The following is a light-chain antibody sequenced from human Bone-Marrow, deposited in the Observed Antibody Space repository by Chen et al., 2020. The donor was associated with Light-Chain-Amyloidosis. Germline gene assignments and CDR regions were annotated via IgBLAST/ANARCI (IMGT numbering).Light chain of an antibody. J-gene: IGLJ3*02. CDR1: RRDVGGYNF. V-gene: IGLV2-14*03. CDR2: DVT. Sequence: QSALTQPASVSGSPGQSITISCTGSRRDVGGYNFVSWYQQRRGTAPKLLIYDVTNRPSGVSCRFSGSKSGNTASLTVSGLQAEDEADYYGSSYTVSSTWVFGGGTKLTVL. CDR3: SSYTVSSTWV.